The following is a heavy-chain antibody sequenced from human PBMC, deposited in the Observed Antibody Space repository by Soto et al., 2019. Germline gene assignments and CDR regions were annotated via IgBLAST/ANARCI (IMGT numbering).Heavy chain of an antibody. CDR3: TTDSPLVSHGSGSYYNVRYYYGMDV. CDR1: GFTFSNAW. J-gene: IGHJ6*02. D-gene: IGHD3-10*01. V-gene: IGHV3-15*07. Sequence: TGGSLRLSCAASGFTFSNAWMNWVRQAPGKGLEWVGRIKSKTDGGTTDYAAPVKGRFTISRDDSKNTLYLQMNSLKTEDTAVYYCTTDSPLVSHGSGSYYNVRYYYGMDVWGQGTTVTVSS. CDR2: IKSKTDGGTT.